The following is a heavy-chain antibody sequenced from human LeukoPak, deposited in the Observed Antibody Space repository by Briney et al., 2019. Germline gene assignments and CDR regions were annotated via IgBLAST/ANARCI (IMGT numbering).Heavy chain of an antibody. D-gene: IGHD3-22*01. CDR1: GGSISSYY. V-gene: IGHV4-59*01. J-gene: IGHJ4*02. CDR3: ARARSTYYYDSSGYVLDY. CDR2: IYYSGFT. Sequence: SETLSLTCTVSGGSISSYYWNWIRQPPGKGREWIGYIYYSGFTNYNPSLKSRVTISVDTSKNQFSLKLSSVTAADTAVYYCARARSTYYYDSSGYVLDYWGQGTLVTVSS.